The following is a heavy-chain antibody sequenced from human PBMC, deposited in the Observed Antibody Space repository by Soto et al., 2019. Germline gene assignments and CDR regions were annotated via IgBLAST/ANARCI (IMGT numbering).Heavy chain of an antibody. J-gene: IGHJ4*02. Sequence: GGSLRLSCAASGFTFSSYAMSWVRQAPGKGLEWVSAISGSGGSTYYADSVKGRFTISRDNSKNTLFLEMNTLRAEDTAVYYCAKRITFGGIIVTPEFDYWGQGTLVTVSS. V-gene: IGHV3-23*01. CDR1: GFTFSSYA. CDR2: ISGSGGST. D-gene: IGHD3-16*02. CDR3: AKRITFGGIIVTPEFDY.